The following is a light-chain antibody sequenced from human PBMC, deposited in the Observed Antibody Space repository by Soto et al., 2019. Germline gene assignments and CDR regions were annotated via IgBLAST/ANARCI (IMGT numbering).Light chain of an antibody. V-gene: IGKV1-27*01. CDR3: QKYNSAPWT. CDR2: AAS. CDR1: QGIYNF. J-gene: IGKJ1*01. Sequence: DIQMTQSPSSLSASVGDRVIITCRASQGIYNFLAWYQQKPGKVPKLLIYAASTLHSGVPSRFSGSGSGTDFTLTIYSLQPEDFATYYCQKYNSAPWTFGQGTEVEIK.